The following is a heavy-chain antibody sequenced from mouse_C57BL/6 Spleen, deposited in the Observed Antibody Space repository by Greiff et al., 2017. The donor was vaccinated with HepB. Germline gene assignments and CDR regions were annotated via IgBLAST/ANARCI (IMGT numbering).Heavy chain of an antibody. V-gene: IGHV2-2*01. J-gene: IGHJ4*01. CDR3: ARNFFDEYDGDGAMDY. Sequence: QVQLQQSGPGLVQPSQSLSITCTVSGFSLTSSGVHWVRQSPGKGLEWLGVIWSGGSTDYNAAFISRLSISKDNSKSQVFFKMNSLQADDTAIYYCARNFFDEYDGDGAMDYWGQGTSVTVSS. CDR2: IWSGGST. CDR1: GFSLTSSG. D-gene: IGHD2-4*01.